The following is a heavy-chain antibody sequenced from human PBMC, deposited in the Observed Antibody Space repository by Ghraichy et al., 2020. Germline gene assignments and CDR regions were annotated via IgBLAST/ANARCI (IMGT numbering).Heavy chain of an antibody. J-gene: IGHJ5*02. CDR1: GFTFSSYA. D-gene: IGHD2-2*01. CDR3: AKEGGALVVAAAFNWFDP. CDR2: ISGSGGST. Sequence: GESLNLSCATSGFTFSSYAMSWLRQAPWKGLGLDSAISGSGGSTYYADSVKGRFTISRDNSKNTLYLQMNSLRAEDTAVYYCAKEGGALVVAAAFNWFDPWGQGTLVTVSS. V-gene: IGHV3-23*01.